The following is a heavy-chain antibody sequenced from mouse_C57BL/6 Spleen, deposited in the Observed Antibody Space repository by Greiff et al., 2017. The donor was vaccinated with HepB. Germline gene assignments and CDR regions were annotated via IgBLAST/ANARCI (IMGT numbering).Heavy chain of an antibody. CDR3: ARVRTYYYFDY. J-gene: IGHJ2*01. Sequence: EVQLQQSGPGLVKPSQSLSLTCSVTGYSITSGYYWNWIRQFPGNKLEWMGYISYDGSNNYNPSLKNRISITRDTSKNQFFLKLNSVTTEDTATYYCARVRTYYYFDYWGQGTTLTVSS. CDR1: GYSITSGYY. D-gene: IGHD5-1*01. V-gene: IGHV3-6*01. CDR2: ISYDGSN.